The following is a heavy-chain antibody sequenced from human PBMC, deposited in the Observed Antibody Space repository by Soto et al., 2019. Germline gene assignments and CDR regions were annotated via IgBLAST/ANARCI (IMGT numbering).Heavy chain of an antibody. V-gene: IGHV1-69*13. CDR3: ARDYDFWSGYLPPGYYYGMDV. D-gene: IGHD3-3*01. CDR2: IIPIFGTA. J-gene: IGHJ6*02. Sequence: SVKVSCKASGGTFSSYAISWVRQAPGQGLEWMGGIIPIFGTANYAQKFQGRVTITADESTSTAYMELSSLRSEDTAVYYCARDYDFWSGYLPPGYYYGMDVWGQGTTVTVSS. CDR1: GGTFSSYA.